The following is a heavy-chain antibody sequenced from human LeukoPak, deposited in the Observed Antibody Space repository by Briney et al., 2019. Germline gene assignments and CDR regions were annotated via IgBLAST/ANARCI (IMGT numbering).Heavy chain of an antibody. Sequence: SETLSLTCAVYGGSFSGYYWSWIRQPPGKGLEWIGEINHSGSTNYNPSLKSRVTISVDTSKNQFSLKLSSVTAADTAVYYCARDGDDNDYGVVLDYWGQGTLVTVSS. CDR3: ARDGDDNDYGVVLDY. J-gene: IGHJ4*02. D-gene: IGHD4-17*01. CDR1: GGSFSGYY. CDR2: INHSGST. V-gene: IGHV4-34*01.